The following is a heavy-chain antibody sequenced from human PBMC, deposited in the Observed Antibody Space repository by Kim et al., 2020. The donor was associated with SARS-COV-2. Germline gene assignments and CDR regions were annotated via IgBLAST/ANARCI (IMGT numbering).Heavy chain of an antibody. CDR3: ARDHFDWSRPSYNWFDP. J-gene: IGHJ5*02. CDR2: ISSSSSYI. D-gene: IGHD3-9*01. Sequence: GGSLRLSCAASGFTFSSYSMNWVRQAPGKGLEWVSSISSSSSYIYYADSVKGRFTISRDNAKNSLYLQMNSLRAEDTAVYYCARDHFDWSRPSYNWFDPWGQGTLVTVSS. V-gene: IGHV3-21*01. CDR1: GFTFSSYS.